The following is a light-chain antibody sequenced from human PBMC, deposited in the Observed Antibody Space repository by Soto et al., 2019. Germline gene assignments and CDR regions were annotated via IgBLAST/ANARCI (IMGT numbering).Light chain of an antibody. CDR3: QQSYSTPWT. Sequence: DIHMTQSPSSLSSSLGDRVTITCRASQSISSYLNWYQQKPGKAPKLLIYAASSLQSGVPSRSSGSGSGTDFTLTISSLQPEDFATYYCQQSYSTPWTFGQGTKVDI. CDR1: QSISSY. J-gene: IGKJ1*01. CDR2: AAS. V-gene: IGKV1-39*01.